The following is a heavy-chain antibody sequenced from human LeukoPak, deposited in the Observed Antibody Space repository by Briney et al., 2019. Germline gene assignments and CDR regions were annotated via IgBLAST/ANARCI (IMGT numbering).Heavy chain of an antibody. D-gene: IGHD2-2*01. J-gene: IGHJ5*02. CDR2: INPNSGGT. Sequence: GASVKGSCKASGYTFTGYYMHWVRQAPGQGLEWMGWINPNSGGTNYAQKFQGRVTMTRDTSISTAYMELSRLRSDDTAVYYCARGLLGYCSSTSCYWFDPWGQGTLVTVSS. V-gene: IGHV1-2*02. CDR3: ARGLLGYCSSTSCYWFDP. CDR1: GYTFTGYY.